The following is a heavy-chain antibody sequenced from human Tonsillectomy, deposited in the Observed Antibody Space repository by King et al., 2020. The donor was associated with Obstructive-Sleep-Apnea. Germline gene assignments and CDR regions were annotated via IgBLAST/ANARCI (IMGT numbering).Heavy chain of an antibody. Sequence: LTLKESGPTLVKPTQTLTLTCTFSGVSLSTSGVGVGWIRQPPGKALEWLALIYWDVDIRYSPSLKSRLTIPKDTSKNQAALTMTNMDPVDTATSFCAHATVPSPLDYWGQGTLVTVSS. CDR2: IYWDVDI. V-gene: IGHV2-5*02. CDR1: GVSLSTSGVG. J-gene: IGHJ4*02. CDR3: AHATVPSPLDY.